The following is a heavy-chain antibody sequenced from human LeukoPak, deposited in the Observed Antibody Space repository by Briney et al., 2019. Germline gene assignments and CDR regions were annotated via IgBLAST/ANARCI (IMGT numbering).Heavy chain of an antibody. V-gene: IGHV4-39*06. CDR2: IFYSGRP. CDR3: ARRSSYSTGGSSYFDY. J-gene: IGHJ4*02. CDR1: GSSFSSFGT. D-gene: IGHD2-8*02. Sequence: ETLSLSCAASGSSFSSFGTGWVRQPQGKGLEWNGSIFYSGRPYYNTSPKGQVPISVDKSRTHFPLNLASVTLADSALYYVARRSSYSTGGSSYFDYWGQGTLVTVSS.